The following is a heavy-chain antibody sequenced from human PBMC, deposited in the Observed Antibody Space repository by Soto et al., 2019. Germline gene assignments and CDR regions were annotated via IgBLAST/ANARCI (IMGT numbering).Heavy chain of an antibody. CDR3: ARHGYNYGGGYFDY. J-gene: IGHJ4*02. D-gene: IGHD5-18*01. CDR2: IYSDGSA. V-gene: IGHV3-66*04. CDR1: GFTVSSKY. Sequence: EVQLVESGGGLVQPGGSLRLSCAASGFTVSSKYMSWVRQAPGKGLEWVSVIYSDGSAYYADSVKGRFTISRDNSKNTLYLQLNSLTAEDTAVYYCARHGYNYGGGYFDYWGQGTLVTVSS.